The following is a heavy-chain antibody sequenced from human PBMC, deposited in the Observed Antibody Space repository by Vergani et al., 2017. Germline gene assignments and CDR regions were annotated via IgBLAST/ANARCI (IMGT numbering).Heavy chain of an antibody. CDR1: EYSFGNYW. CDR3: ARHTTYTDS. Sequence: EVELVQSGPEMRKPGASLKISCKGSEYSFGNYWIGWVRQMPGKGLEWRGIIYPADSDTRYSPSFQGQVTISADKSISTAFLQWDSLKASDTALYYCARHTTYTDSWGQGTLVTVSS. CDR2: IYPADSDT. J-gene: IGHJ4*02. D-gene: IGHD1-1*01. V-gene: IGHV5-51*01.